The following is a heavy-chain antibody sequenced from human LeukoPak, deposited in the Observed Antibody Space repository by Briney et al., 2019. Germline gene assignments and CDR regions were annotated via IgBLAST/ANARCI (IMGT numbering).Heavy chain of an antibody. CDR1: GGSINGYY. V-gene: IGHV4-4*07. CDR3: ARHLGP. CDR2: ISATGIT. D-gene: IGHD1-26*01. Sequence: PSETLSLTCTVSGGSINGYYWSWIRQPAGKGLEWIGRISATGITRYNPSLESRVTMSVDMSRNQFSLKLSSVAAADTAVFYCARHLGPWGPGTLVTVSS. J-gene: IGHJ4*02.